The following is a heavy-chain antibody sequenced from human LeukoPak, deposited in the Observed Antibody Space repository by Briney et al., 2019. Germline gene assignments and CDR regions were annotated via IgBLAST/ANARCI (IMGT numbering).Heavy chain of an antibody. V-gene: IGHV3-11*05. Sequence: PGGSLRLSCAASVFIFSDYYMSWIRQAPGKGLEWVSYISSGSSDTDYADSVKGRFTISRDNAKNSLFLQMNSLRSEDTTVYYCARGHHGTAVWGRGTTVTVSS. CDR1: VFIFSDYY. CDR2: ISSGSSDT. J-gene: IGHJ6*02. CDR3: ARGHHGTAV.